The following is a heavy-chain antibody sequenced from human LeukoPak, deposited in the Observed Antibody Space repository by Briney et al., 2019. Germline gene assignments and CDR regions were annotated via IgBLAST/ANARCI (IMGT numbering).Heavy chain of an antibody. Sequence: GGSLRLSCAASGFSFRSYSMSWVRQAPGKGLEWVAVISSDGSNKYYADSVKGRFTISRDNSKNTLYLQMSSLRADDTAVYYCAKDQRRGYSYGFDYWGQGTLVTVSS. CDR1: GFSFRSYS. D-gene: IGHD5-18*01. CDR2: ISSDGSNK. V-gene: IGHV3-30*18. J-gene: IGHJ4*02. CDR3: AKDQRRGYSYGFDY.